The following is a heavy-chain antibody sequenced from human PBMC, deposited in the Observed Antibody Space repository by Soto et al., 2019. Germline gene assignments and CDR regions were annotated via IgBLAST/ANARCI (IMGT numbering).Heavy chain of an antibody. V-gene: IGHV5-51*01. Sequence: GESRKISCKASDYSFTSYWIAWVRQMPGQGLELMGIIYPSDSDTRYSPSFQGQVSISADKSITTAYLQWTSLRSSDTAIYYCARGRVASRTFDYWGQGTLVTVSS. J-gene: IGHJ4*02. CDR3: ARGRVASRTFDY. CDR2: IYPSDSDT. CDR1: DYSFTSYW. D-gene: IGHD3-3*01.